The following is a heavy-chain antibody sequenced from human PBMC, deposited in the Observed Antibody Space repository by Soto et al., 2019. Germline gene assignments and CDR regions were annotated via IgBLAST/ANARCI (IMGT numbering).Heavy chain of an antibody. CDR3: AKDSQPFLGATTCYFDS. D-gene: IGHD1-26*01. CDR2: ISNDGSNK. CDR1: GVTFSRYG. J-gene: IGHJ4*02. Sequence: HPGGSLRLSCAASGVTFSRYGMYWVRQAPGKGLEWVTIISNDGSNKNYADSVKGRFTISRDNAKNTLFLQMSSLTDEDTGLYYCAKDSQPFLGATTCYFDSWGQGTLVTVSS. V-gene: IGHV3-30*18.